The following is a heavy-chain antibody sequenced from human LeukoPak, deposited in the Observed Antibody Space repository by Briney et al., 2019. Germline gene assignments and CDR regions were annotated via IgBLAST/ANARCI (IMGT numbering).Heavy chain of an antibody. D-gene: IGHD3-3*01. CDR2: IYTSGST. Sequence: PSETLSLTCTVSGGSISSYYWSWIRQPPGKGLEWIGYIYTSGSTNYNPSLKSRVTISVDTSKYQFSLKLSSVTAADTAVYYCAGNYYDFWSGYPTLNWFDPWGQGTLVTVSS. CDR3: AGNYYDFWSGYPTLNWFDP. V-gene: IGHV4-4*09. CDR1: GGSISSYY. J-gene: IGHJ5*02.